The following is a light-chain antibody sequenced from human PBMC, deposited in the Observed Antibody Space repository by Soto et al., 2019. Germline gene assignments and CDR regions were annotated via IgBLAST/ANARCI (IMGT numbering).Light chain of an antibody. CDR2: GAS. V-gene: IGKV3-15*01. J-gene: IGKJ4*01. Sequence: EIVMTQSPVTLSVSPGEGATLSCRASQSVSNNLAWYQQKPGQAPRLLIYGASTRATGIPATFSGSGSGTEFTLTISSLQSEDFAVYFCQQYYNWPLTFGGGTKVEIK. CDR3: QQYYNWPLT. CDR1: QSVSNN.